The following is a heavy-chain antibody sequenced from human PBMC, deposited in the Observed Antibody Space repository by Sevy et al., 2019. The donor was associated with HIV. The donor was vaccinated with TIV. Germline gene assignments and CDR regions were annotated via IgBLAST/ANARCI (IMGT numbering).Heavy chain of an antibody. D-gene: IGHD3-10*01. Sequence: ASMKVSCKTSRYSFTAYYIHWVRQAPGQGLEWMGWINPNSGGSGGTNYAQKFQGRVTMTSDTSISTAYMELTRLRSDDTAVYYCARGDLFSPGYYSDYWGQGTLVTVSS. J-gene: IGHJ4*02. CDR1: RYSFTAYY. V-gene: IGHV1-2*02. CDR2: INPNSGGSGGT. CDR3: ARGDLFSPGYYSDY.